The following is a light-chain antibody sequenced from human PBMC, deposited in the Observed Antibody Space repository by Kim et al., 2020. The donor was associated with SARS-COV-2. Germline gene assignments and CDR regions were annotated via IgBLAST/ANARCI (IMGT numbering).Light chain of an antibody. CDR1: QSFSSTY. J-gene: IGKJ1*01. CDR3: QQYGSSPQT. Sequence: EIVLTQSPGTLSLFPGEKATLSCRVSQSFSSTYLAWYQQKPGQAPRLLIYGASNWATGIPDRFSGSGSGTDFTLTISGVEPEDSAVYYCQQYGSSPQTFGQGTKVDIK. V-gene: IGKV3-20*01. CDR2: GAS.